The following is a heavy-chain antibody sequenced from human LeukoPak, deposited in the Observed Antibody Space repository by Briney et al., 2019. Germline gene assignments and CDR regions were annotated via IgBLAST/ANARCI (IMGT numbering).Heavy chain of an antibody. CDR2: IYYSGST. CDR3: ARDSSGYPTY. Sequence: SETLSLTCTVSGGSISSYYWSWIRRPPGKGLEWIGYIYYSGSTNYNPSLKSRVTISVDTSKNQFSLKLSSVTAADTAVYYCARDSSGYPTYWGQGTLVTVSS. CDR1: GGSISSYY. J-gene: IGHJ4*02. V-gene: IGHV4-59*01. D-gene: IGHD3-22*01.